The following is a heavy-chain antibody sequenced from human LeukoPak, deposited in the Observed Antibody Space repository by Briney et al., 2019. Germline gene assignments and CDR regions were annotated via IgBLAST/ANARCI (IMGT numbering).Heavy chain of an antibody. Sequence: GESLRLSCAASGFTFNSYAFNWVRQAPGKGLEWVSVIYSGGGTYYADSVKGRFTISRDNSKNTLYLQMNSLRAEDTAVYYCAGGSGFRTFFGYWGQGTLVTVSS. CDR3: AGGSGFRTFFGY. D-gene: IGHD3-10*01. CDR1: GFTFNSYA. CDR2: IYSGGGT. V-gene: IGHV3-66*01. J-gene: IGHJ4*02.